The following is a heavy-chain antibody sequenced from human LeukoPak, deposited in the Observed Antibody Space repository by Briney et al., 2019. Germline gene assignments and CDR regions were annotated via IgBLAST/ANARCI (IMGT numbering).Heavy chain of an antibody. CDR1: GYTFTSYD. D-gene: IGHD3-10*01. CDR3: ASGGSGSFPFDY. J-gene: IGHJ4*02. V-gene: IGHV1-8*01. CDR2: RNPNSGNT. Sequence: SVKVSCKASGYTFTSYDINWVRQPTGQGREWMGWRNPNSGNTDYAQEFQGRVNMTRNTSISTAYMELSSVRSEDTAVYYCASGGSGSFPFDYWGQGTLVTVSS.